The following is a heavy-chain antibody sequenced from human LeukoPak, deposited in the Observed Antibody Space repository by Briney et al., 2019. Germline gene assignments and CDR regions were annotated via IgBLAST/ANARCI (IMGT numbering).Heavy chain of an antibody. V-gene: IGHV4-39*01. D-gene: IGHD2-2*02. CDR3: ARILPYCSSTSCYSRVFDY. Sequence: PSETLSLTCTVSGGSISSSDYYWGWIRQPPGKGLEWIGSIYYSGSTYYNPSLKSRVTISVDTSKNQFSLKLSSVTAADTAVYYCARILPYCSSTSCYSRVFDYWGQGTLVTVSS. CDR2: IYYSGST. CDR1: GGSISSSDYY. J-gene: IGHJ4*02.